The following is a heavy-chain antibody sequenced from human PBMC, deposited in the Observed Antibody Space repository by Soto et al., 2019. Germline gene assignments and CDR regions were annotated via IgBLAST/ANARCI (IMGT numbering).Heavy chain of an antibody. CDR1: GFTFSSYW. CDR2: IKQDGSEK. J-gene: IGHJ3*02. V-gene: IGHV3-7*03. Sequence: GGSLRLSCAASGFTFSSYWMSWVRQAPGKGLEWVANIKQDGSEKYYVDSVKGRFTISRDNAKNSLYLQMNSLRAEDTAVYYCARGYYYDSSGYYADAFDIWGQGTMVTVSS. D-gene: IGHD3-22*01. CDR3: ARGYYYDSSGYYADAFDI.